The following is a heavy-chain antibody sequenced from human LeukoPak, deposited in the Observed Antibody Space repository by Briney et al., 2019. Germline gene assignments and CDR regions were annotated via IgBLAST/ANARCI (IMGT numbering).Heavy chain of an antibody. CDR3: ARVGVVPAAIPDGFDI. J-gene: IGHJ3*02. Sequence: GGSLRLSCAASGFTFSSYSMSWVRQAPGKGMEWVSVIYSSGSTYYADSVKGRFTISRDNSKNTLYLQMNSLTAEDTAVYYCARVGVVPAAIPDGFDIWGQGTMVTVSS. V-gene: IGHV3-53*01. CDR1: GFTFSSYS. D-gene: IGHD2-2*01. CDR2: IYSSGST.